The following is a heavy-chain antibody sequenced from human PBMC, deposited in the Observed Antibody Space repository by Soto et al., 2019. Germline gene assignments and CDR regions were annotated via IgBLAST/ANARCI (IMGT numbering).Heavy chain of an antibody. J-gene: IGHJ4*02. CDR1: GGSISSSTW. D-gene: IGHD3-10*01. Sequence: PSETLSLTCTVSGGSISSSTWWSWVRQPPGKGLEWIGYIYYSGSTNYNPSLKSRVTISVDTSKNQFSLKLSSVTAADTAVYYCARRYGSAFDYWGQGTLVTVSS. CDR3: ARRYGSAFDY. V-gene: IGHV4-4*02. CDR2: IYYSGST.